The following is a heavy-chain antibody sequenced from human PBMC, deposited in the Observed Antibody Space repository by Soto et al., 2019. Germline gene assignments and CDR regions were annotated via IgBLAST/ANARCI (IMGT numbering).Heavy chain of an antibody. J-gene: IGHJ4*02. CDR1: GASISRGGFH. Sequence: QLQLQESGPGLVKPSETLSLTCAVSGASISRGGFHWGWIRQPPGQGLEWIGSLYSGSTYYNPSLKSRVTLSADTSQNQFSLTLSSVTAADTAVYYCARRGSGHTFDYWGQGTLVTVSS. CDR2: LYSGST. V-gene: IGHV4-39*01. D-gene: IGHD3-10*01. CDR3: ARRGSGHTFDY.